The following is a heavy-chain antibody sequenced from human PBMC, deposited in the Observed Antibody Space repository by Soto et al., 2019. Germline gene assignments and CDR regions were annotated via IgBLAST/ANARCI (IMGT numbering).Heavy chain of an antibody. CDR3: AKDPTPLDGREPFDY. CDR1: GFTCSRDG. CDR2: ISYDGSNK. J-gene: IGHJ4*02. Sequence: PGGSLRVGCASSGFTCSRDGMHWVLQAPGKGLEWVAVISYDGSNKYYADSVKGRFTISRDNSKNTLYLQMNSLRAEDTAVYYCAKDPTPLDGREPFDYWGQGTLVTVS. D-gene: IGHD1-1*01. V-gene: IGHV3-30*18.